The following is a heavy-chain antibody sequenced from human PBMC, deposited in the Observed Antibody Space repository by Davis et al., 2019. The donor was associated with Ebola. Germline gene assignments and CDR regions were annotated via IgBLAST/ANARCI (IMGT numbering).Heavy chain of an antibody. Sequence: GGSLRPSCTDPVITFSSYAMTWVRQAPGKGLEWVSAISGSGGSTYYADSVKGRFTISRDNAKNSLYLQMNSLRDEDTAVYYCATDYGFYYYYGMDVWGKGTTVTVSS. CDR1: VITFSSYA. D-gene: IGHD4-17*01. V-gene: IGHV3-23*01. CDR3: ATDYGFYYYYGMDV. J-gene: IGHJ6*04. CDR2: ISGSGGST.